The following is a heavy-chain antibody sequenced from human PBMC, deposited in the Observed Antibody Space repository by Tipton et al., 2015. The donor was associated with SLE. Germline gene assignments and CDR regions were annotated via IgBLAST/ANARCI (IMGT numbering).Heavy chain of an antibody. J-gene: IGHJ5*02. CDR2: ISYSRGT. CDR1: GASISSHY. V-gene: IGHV4-59*11. Sequence: TLSLTCTVSGASISSHYWSCIRQPPGEGLEWIGYISYSRGTDYNPSLKSRVTMSIETSKNQISLKLTSVTAADTAVYYCARGWYSRNWEWWFDPWGQGTLVTVSS. D-gene: IGHD6-13*01. CDR3: ARGWYSRNWEWWFDP.